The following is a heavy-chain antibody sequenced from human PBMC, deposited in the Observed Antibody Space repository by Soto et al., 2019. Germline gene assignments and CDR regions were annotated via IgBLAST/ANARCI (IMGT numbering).Heavy chain of an antibody. Sequence: QVQLQQWGAGPLKPSETLSLTCAVYGVSLSGYYWSWIRQPPGKGLEWIGEIDNSGKTNYSPSLKSRVTISADTSENQFSLTVTSLTAADTAVYYCARGRDGGAADWGQGTRVTVSS. V-gene: IGHV4-34*01. CDR1: GVSLSGYY. J-gene: IGHJ4*02. CDR3: ARGRDGGAAD. CDR2: IDNSGKT. D-gene: IGHD3-16*01.